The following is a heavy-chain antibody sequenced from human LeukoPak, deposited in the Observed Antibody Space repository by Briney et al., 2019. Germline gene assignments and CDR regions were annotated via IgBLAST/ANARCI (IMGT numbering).Heavy chain of an antibody. D-gene: IGHD4-17*01. V-gene: IGHV3-30*18. CDR3: AKRPSDYGDYVSYFDY. J-gene: IGHJ4*02. CDR1: GFSFNSYG. Sequence: GGSLRLSCAASGFSFNSYGMHWVRQAPDKGLEWVGVISDDGRRKDYADSVKGRFTISRDNSKDTLYLQMNSLRAEDTAVYYCAKRPSDYGDYVSYFDYWGQGTLVTVSS. CDR2: ISDDGRRK.